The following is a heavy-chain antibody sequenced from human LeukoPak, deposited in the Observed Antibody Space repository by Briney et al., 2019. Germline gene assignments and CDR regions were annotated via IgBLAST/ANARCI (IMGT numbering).Heavy chain of an antibody. D-gene: IGHD3-10*01. CDR2: ISGSGGST. J-gene: IGHJ4*02. CDR1: GFTFSSYA. Sequence: GGSLRLSCAASGFTFSSYAMSWVRQAPGKGLEWVSAISGSGGSTYYADSVKGRFTISRDNSKNTLYLQMNSLRAEDKAVYYCAKRTPDYYGSGSYSFDCWGQGTLVTVSS. V-gene: IGHV3-23*01. CDR3: AKRTPDYYGSGSYSFDC.